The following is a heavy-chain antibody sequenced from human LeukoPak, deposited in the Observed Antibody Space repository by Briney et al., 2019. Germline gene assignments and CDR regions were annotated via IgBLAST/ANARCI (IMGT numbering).Heavy chain of an antibody. CDR2: IHYDGSNE. CDR3: AKDWGYYVSGTFPHAFDL. Sequence: GGSLRLSCVASGFTFTDYGIHWVRQAPGKGPEWVSFIHYDGSNEYYADSVKGRFTVSRDSSKSTVFLQMSSLRPDDTAVYFCAKDWGYYVSGTFPHAFDLWGQGTVLTVSS. D-gene: IGHD3-10*01. J-gene: IGHJ3*01. V-gene: IGHV3-30*02. CDR1: GFTFTDYG.